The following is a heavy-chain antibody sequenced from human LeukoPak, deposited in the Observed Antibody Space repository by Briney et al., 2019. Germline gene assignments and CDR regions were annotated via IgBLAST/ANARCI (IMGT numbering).Heavy chain of an antibody. D-gene: IGHD6-19*01. CDR3: ARDEVSTIWGYSSGWYHY. J-gene: IGHJ4*02. CDR2: ISSSSSTI. CDR1: GFTFSSYS. Sequence: PPGGSLRLSCAASGFTFSSYSMKLVRQAPGKGLEWVSYISSSSSTIYYADSVKGRFTISRDNAKNSLYLQMNSLRAEDTAVYYCARDEVSTIWGYSSGWYHYWGQGTLVTVSS. V-gene: IGHV3-48*01.